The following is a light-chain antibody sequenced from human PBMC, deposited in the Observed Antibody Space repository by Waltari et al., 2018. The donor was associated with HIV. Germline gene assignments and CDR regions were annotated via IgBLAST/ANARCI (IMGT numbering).Light chain of an antibody. CDR2: GNE. CDR1: TSNIGAGYD. J-gene: IGLJ1*01. Sequence: QSVLRQPPSVSGAPGQRVTISCTGNTSNIGAGYDVHWYQQLPGTAPKLLMYGNEKRPSGVPDRFSGSKSDTSASLAITGLQAEDEADYDCQSYDSSLTGYVFGTGTRVTVL. CDR3: QSYDSSLTGYV. V-gene: IGLV1-40*01.